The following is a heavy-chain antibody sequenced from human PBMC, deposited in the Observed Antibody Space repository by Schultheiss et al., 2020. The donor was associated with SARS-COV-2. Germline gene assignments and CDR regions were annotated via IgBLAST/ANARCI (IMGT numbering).Heavy chain of an antibody. CDR1: GFTFSSYA. V-gene: IGHV3-23*01. Sequence: GGSLRLSCAASGFTFSSYAMSWVRQALGKGLEWVSAISGSGGSTYYADSVKGRFTISRDNSKNTLYLQMNSLRAEDTAVYYCAKDRYSSGSYSYFDYWGQGTLVTVSS. CDR2: ISGSGGST. D-gene: IGHD1-26*01. CDR3: AKDRYSSGSYSYFDY. J-gene: IGHJ4*02.